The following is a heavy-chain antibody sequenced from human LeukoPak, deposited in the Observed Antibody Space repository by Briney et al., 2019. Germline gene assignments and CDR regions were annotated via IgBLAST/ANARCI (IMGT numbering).Heavy chain of an antibody. Sequence: PGGSLRLSCAASGFTFSSYAMSWVRQAPGKGLEWVSAISGSGGSTYYADSVKGRFTISRDNSKNTLYLQMNSLRAEDTAVYYCARAITMIVGEYYFDYWGQGTLVTVSS. J-gene: IGHJ4*02. D-gene: IGHD3-22*01. CDR2: ISGSGGST. CDR1: GFTFSSYA. CDR3: ARAITMIVGEYYFDY. V-gene: IGHV3-23*01.